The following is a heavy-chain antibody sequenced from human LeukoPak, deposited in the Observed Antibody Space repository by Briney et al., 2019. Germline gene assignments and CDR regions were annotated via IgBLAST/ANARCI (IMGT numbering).Heavy chain of an antibody. Sequence: GGSLRLSCAASGFTFSNYDMNWVRQAPGKGLEWVSYISSRGSTIHYAESVKGRFTISRDNSRTTLYLQMNSLRAEDTAVYYCATAYGSGSYYNGAARIFDYWGQGTLVTVSS. CDR2: ISSRGSTI. CDR1: GFTFSNYD. D-gene: IGHD3-10*01. J-gene: IGHJ4*02. V-gene: IGHV3-48*03. CDR3: ATAYGSGSYYNGAARIFDY.